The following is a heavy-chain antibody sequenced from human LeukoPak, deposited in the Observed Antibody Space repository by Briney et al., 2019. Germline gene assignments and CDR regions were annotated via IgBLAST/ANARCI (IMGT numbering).Heavy chain of an antibody. D-gene: IGHD2-2*01. CDR1: GYTFTGYY. CDR2: INPNSGGT. CDR3: ARNLGYDDTPDAFDI. V-gene: IGHV1-2*06. J-gene: IGHJ3*02. Sequence: GASVKVSCKASGYTFTGYYMHWVRQAPGQGLEWMGRINPNSGGTNYAQKFQGRVTMTRDTSISTAYMELSRLRSDDTAVYYCARNLGYDDTPDAFDIWGQGTMVTVSS.